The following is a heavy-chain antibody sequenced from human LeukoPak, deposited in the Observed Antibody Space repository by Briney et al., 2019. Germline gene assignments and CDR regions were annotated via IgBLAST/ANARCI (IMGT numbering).Heavy chain of an antibody. V-gene: IGHV1-2*02. Sequence: ASVKVSCKASGYTFTGYYMHWVRQAPGQGLEWMGWINPSSGGTNYAQKFQGRVTMTRDTSISTAYMELSRLRSDDTAVYYCARVAHYYGSGSYYGYWGQGTLVTVSS. CDR2: INPSSGGT. CDR1: GYTFTGYY. CDR3: ARVAHYYGSGSYYGY. D-gene: IGHD3-10*01. J-gene: IGHJ4*02.